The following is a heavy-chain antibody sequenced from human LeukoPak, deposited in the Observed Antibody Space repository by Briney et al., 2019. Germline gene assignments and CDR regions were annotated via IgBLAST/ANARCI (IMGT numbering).Heavy chain of an antibody. CDR1: GFTFSSYW. V-gene: IGHV3-7*03. Sequence: GGSLRLFCAASGFTFSSYWMTWVRQAPGKGLEWVANIRQDGGVKYYMDSAKGRFTLSRDNAKSSLYLQMNSLRVEDTAMYFCARTVVVVVGASDYFDYWGQGTLVTVSS. CDR3: ARTVVVVVGASDYFDY. J-gene: IGHJ4*02. CDR2: IRQDGGVK. D-gene: IGHD2-2*01.